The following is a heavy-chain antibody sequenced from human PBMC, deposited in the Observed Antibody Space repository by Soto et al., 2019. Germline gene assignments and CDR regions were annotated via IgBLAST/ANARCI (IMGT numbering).Heavy chain of an antibody. J-gene: IGHJ4*02. CDR1: GFTFSSYS. CDR2: ISSSSSYI. Sequence: PGGSLRLSCAASGFTFSSYSMNWVRQAPGKGLEWVSSISSSSSYIYYADSVKGRFTIPRDNAKNSLYLQMNSLRAEDTAVYYCARAGEYSSSSFDYWGQGTMVTVYS. D-gene: IGHD6-6*01. V-gene: IGHV3-21*01. CDR3: ARAGEYSSSSFDY.